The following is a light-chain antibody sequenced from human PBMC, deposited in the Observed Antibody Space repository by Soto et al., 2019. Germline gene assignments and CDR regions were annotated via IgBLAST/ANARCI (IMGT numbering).Light chain of an antibody. J-gene: IGKJ1*01. V-gene: IGKV3-15*01. CDR2: DAS. CDR1: QTVRNN. CDR3: QQNKDWPGT. Sequence: EVVMTQTPATLSVSPGERATLSCRASQTVRNNYLAWYQQKPGQAPRLLIYDASTRATGIPVRFSGSGSGTEFILTISSLQSEDFGVYYCQQNKDWPGTFGQGTKVDI.